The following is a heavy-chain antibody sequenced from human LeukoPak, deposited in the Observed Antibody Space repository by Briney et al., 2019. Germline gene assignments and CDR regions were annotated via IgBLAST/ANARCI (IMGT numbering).Heavy chain of an antibody. V-gene: IGHV3-64*04. CDR1: GFPFNTYA. CDR2: ISSNGDNT. CDR3: ARGDSSGYSIWYYYYGMDV. J-gene: IGHJ6*02. Sequence: GGSLRLSCSASGFPFNTYAIHWVRQAPGKGLEYVAGISSNGDNTDFADSAKGRFTISRDNSKNTLYLQMNSLRAEDTAVYYCARGDSSGYSIWYYYYGMDVWGQGTTVTVSS. D-gene: IGHD3-22*01.